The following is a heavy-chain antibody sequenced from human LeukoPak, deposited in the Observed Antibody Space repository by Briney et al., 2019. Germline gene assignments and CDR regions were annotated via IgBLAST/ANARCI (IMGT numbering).Heavy chain of an antibody. Sequence: SETLSLTCTVSGGSVRTYYWSWIRQSPGKGLEWIGYIYSGSTNYDPSLKSRVTISVDASKNQCSLKLRSVTAADTAVYFCAGDHSNSFYFDFWGQGTLVSVSS. CDR3: AGDHSNSFYFDF. V-gene: IGHV4-59*02. D-gene: IGHD4-11*01. CDR2: IYSGST. J-gene: IGHJ4*02. CDR1: GGSVRTYY.